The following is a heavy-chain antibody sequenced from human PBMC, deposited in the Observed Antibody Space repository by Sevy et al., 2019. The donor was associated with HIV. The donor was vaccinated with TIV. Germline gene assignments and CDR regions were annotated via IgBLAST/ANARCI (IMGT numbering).Heavy chain of an antibody. D-gene: IGHD3-22*01. J-gene: IGHJ3*02. CDR1: GFTFDDYA. Sequence: GGSLRLSCAASGFTFDDYAMHWVRQAPGKGLEWVSGISWNSGSIGYADSVKGRFTISRDNAKNSLYLQMNSLRAEDMALYYCAKGGYYYDSEDAFDIWGQGTMVNVSS. CDR2: ISWNSGSI. CDR3: AKGGYYYDSEDAFDI. V-gene: IGHV3-9*03.